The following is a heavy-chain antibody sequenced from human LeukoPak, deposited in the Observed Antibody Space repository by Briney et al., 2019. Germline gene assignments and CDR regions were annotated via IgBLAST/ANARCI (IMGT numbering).Heavy chain of an antibody. V-gene: IGHV1-2*02. J-gene: IGHJ6*03. CDR3: ARSAEHCNNGVCFTDYYMDV. Sequence: ASVKVSCKASSYTFYYMHWVRQAPGQGLEWMGWISPNSGGTNYAQNLHGRVTMTRDTSITTAYMELNSLTSDDTAVYFCARSAEHCNNGVCFTDYYMDVWGKGTTVTVSS. CDR1: SYTFYY. D-gene: IGHD2-8*01. CDR2: ISPNSGGT.